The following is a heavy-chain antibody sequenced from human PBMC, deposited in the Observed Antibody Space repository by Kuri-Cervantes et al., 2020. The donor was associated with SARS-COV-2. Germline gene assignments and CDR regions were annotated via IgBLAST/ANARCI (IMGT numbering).Heavy chain of an antibody. CDR1: VHTFTGYN. CDR3: VRSTTFPRLAVISQGGAVDI. V-gene: IGHV1-2*04. Sequence: ATVKVSCKGSVHTFTGYNMHWGRQAPGEGLEWMGWINPHSGGTNYAQKFQGWVTMTRDTSISTVYMELSRLRSDDTAVYYCVRSTTFPRLAVISQGGAVDIWGLGTMVTV. CDR2: INPHSGGT. D-gene: IGHD3-22*01. J-gene: IGHJ3*02.